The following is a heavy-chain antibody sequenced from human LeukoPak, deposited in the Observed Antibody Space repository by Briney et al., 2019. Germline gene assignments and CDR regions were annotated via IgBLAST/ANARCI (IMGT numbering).Heavy chain of an antibody. CDR1: GFTFDDYA. J-gene: IGHJ3*02. D-gene: IGHD6-13*01. Sequence: AGGSLRLSCAASGFTFDDYAMHWVRQAPGKGLEWVSGISWNSGSIGYADSVKGRFTISRDNAKNSLYLQMNSLRAEDTAVYYCARADPDSSSWSESALDIWGQGTMVTVSS. CDR3: ARADPDSSSWSESALDI. V-gene: IGHV3-9*01. CDR2: ISWNSGSI.